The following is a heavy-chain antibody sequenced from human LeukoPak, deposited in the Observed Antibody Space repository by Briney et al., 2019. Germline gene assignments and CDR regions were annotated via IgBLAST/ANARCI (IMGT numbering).Heavy chain of an antibody. CDR2: IYYGGST. J-gene: IGHJ6*03. Sequence: SETLSLTCTVSGGSISSYYWSWIRQPPGKGLEWIGYIYYGGSTNYNPSLKSRVTTSVDTSKNQFSLRLSSVTAADTAVYYCARGKARGYGYYYYYMDVWGKGTTVTVSS. V-gene: IGHV4-59*01. CDR1: GGSISSYY. D-gene: IGHD3-16*01. CDR3: ARGKARGYGYYYYYMDV.